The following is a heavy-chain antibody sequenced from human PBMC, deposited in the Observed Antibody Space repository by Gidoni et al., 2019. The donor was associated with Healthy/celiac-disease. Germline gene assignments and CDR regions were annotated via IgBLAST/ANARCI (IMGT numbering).Heavy chain of an antibody. V-gene: IGHV3-9*01. CDR1: GFTFDDYA. CDR3: AKGAQYCSGGSCSLEYFQH. Sequence: EVQLVESGGGLVQPGRSLRLSCAASGFTFDDYAMPWVRQAPGKGLEWVSGISWNSGSIGYADSVKGRFTISRDNAKNSLYLQMNSLRAEDTALYYCAKGAQYCSGGSCSLEYFQHWGQGTLVTVSS. J-gene: IGHJ1*01. CDR2: ISWNSGSI. D-gene: IGHD2-15*01.